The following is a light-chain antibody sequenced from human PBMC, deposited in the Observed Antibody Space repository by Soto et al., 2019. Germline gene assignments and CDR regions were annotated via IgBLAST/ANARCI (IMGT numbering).Light chain of an antibody. V-gene: IGKV3-11*01. CDR2: DAS. CDR3: QQRSIWPLT. CDR1: QSVSSY. J-gene: IGKJ4*01. Sequence: EIVLKQSPATLSLSPGERATFSCRASQSVSSYLAWYQQKPGQAPRLLIYDASNRATGVPARFSGSGSGTDFTLTISSLEPEDFAVYYCQQRSIWPLTFGGGTKVEIK.